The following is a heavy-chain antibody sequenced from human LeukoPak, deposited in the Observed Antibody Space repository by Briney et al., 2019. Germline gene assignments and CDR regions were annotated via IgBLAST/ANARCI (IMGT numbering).Heavy chain of an antibody. CDR2: MNPNSGNT. CDR1: GYTFTSYD. Sequence: GASVKVSCKASGYTFTSYDINWVRQATGQGLEWMGWMNPNSGNTAYAQKFQGRVTMTRNTSISTAYMELSSLRSEDTAMYYCARDVGITVADSFDPWGQGTLVTVSS. V-gene: IGHV1-8*01. J-gene: IGHJ5*02. CDR3: ARDVGITVADSFDP. D-gene: IGHD6-19*01.